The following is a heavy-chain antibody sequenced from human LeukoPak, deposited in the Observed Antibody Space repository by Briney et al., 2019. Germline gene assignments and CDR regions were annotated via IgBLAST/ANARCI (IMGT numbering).Heavy chain of an antibody. J-gene: IGHJ4*02. CDR1: GFTFSSYG. CDR3: AKEPPRDIVVVPGPPEGPSDY. D-gene: IGHD2-2*01. V-gene: IGHV3-30*02. CDR2: IRYDGSNK. Sequence: PGGSLRLSCAASGFTFSSYGMHWVRQAPGKGLEWVAFIRYDGSNKYYADSVKGRFTISRDNSKNTLYLQMNSLRAEDTAVYYCAKEPPRDIVVVPGPPEGPSDYWGQGTLVTVSS.